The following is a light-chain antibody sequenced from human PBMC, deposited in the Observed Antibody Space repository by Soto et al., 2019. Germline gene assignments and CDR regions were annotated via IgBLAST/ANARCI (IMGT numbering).Light chain of an antibody. CDR2: GNS. CDR3: QSYDSSVSGCV. CDR1: SSNIGAGYD. V-gene: IGLV1-40*01. J-gene: IGLJ3*02. Sequence: QSVLTQPPSVSGAPGQRVTISCTGSSSNIGAGYDVHWYQQLPGTAPKLLIYGNSNRPSGVPDRFSGSKSGTSASLAIPGLQTEEEADYYCQSYDSSVSGCVFGRGTTLTVL.